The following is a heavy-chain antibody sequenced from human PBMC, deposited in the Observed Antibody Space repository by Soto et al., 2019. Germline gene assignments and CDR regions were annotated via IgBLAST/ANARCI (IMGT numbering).Heavy chain of an antibody. J-gene: IGHJ4*02. CDR2: IYWDDDK. CDR3: AHIVVAGLGYYFDY. CDR1: GFSLSSTRMA. V-gene: IGHV2-5*02. D-gene: IGHD6-19*01. Sequence: QITLKESGPTLVKPTQTLTLTCTFSGFSLSSTRMAVGWIRQPPGKALEWLALIYWDDDKSYSPFLKSRLTITKDTSKNQVALTMSNMDPVDTARYYCAHIVVAGLGYYFDYWGQGTLVTVSS.